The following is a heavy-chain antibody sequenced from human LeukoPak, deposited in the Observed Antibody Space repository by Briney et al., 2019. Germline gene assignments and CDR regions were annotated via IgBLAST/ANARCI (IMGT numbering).Heavy chain of an antibody. Sequence: ASVKVSCKVSGYTLTELSMHWVRQAPGKGLEWMGGFDPEDGETIYAQKFQGRVTMTEDTSTDTAYMELSSLRSDDTAVYYCGTPRDDFWNGFYADWGQGTLVTVSS. CDR3: GTPRDDFWNGFYAD. D-gene: IGHD3-3*01. CDR2: FDPEDGET. V-gene: IGHV1-24*01. CDR1: GYTLTELS. J-gene: IGHJ4*02.